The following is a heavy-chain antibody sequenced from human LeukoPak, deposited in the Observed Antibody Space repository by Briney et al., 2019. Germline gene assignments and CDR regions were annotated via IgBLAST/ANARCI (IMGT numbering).Heavy chain of an antibody. Sequence: GGSLRLSCEASGFTFDDYGMSWVRQAPGKGLEGVCDINWNGVYTKYADSVRGRFTVSRDNARNSLSLQMNSLGVGDTAFYFCAREVKYYDGSGYPDFWGQGTLVTVSS. D-gene: IGHD3-22*01. CDR3: AREVKYYDGSGYPDF. CDR1: GFTFDDYG. V-gene: IGHV3-20*04. J-gene: IGHJ4*02. CDR2: INWNGVYT.